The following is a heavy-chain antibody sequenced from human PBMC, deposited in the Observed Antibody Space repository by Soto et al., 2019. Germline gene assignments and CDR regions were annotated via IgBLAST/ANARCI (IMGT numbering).Heavy chain of an antibody. CDR1: SFTFNMSA. CDR3: AREKNFWSGTTAFDS. J-gene: IGHJ5*01. D-gene: IGHD3-3*01. Sequence: EVQMLESGGDLVQPGGSLRLSSADSSFTFNMSAMSWVRQAPGMGLEWVSGISGSGGSTYYTDSVKGRFTISRDNSKNTLFLQMDRLSSEDTAVYYCAREKNFWSGTTAFDSWGQGTPVTVSS. CDR2: ISGSGGST. V-gene: IGHV3-23*01.